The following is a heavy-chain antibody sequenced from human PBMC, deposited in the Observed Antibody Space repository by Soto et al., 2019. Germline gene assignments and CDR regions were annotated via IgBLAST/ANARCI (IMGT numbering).Heavy chain of an antibody. CDR1: GGTFSSYA. Sequence: QVQLVQSGAEVKKPGSSVKVSCKASGGTFSSYAISWVRQAPGQGPEWMGGIIPIFGTANYAQKFQGRVTITADKSTRTAYMELRSLRSEDTAVYYCARDEVAGVTTTEDYYGMDVWGQGTTVTVSS. V-gene: IGHV1-69*06. J-gene: IGHJ6*02. CDR2: IIPIFGTA. D-gene: IGHD4-4*01. CDR3: ARDEVAGVTTTEDYYGMDV.